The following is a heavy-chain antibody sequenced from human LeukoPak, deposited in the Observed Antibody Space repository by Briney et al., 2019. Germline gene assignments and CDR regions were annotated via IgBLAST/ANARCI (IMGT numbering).Heavy chain of an antibody. J-gene: IGHJ4*02. CDR2: ISSSSSYI. D-gene: IGHD4-23*01. Sequence: KAGGSLRLSCAASGFTFSSYAMHWVRQAPEKGLEWVSSISSSSSYIYYADSVKGRFTISRDNAKNSLYLQMNSLRAEDTAVYYCVPAEAYGGSPDYWGQGTLVTVSS. CDR3: VPAEAYGGSPDY. V-gene: IGHV3-21*01. CDR1: GFTFSSYA.